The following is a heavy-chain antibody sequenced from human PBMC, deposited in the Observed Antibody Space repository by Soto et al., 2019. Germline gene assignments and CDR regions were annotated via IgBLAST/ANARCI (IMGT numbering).Heavy chain of an antibody. J-gene: IGHJ4*02. CDR2: IKPDGFEK. CDR1: GFSFTNFW. V-gene: IGHV3-7*01. Sequence: GGSLRLSCAASGFSFTNFWMSWVRQAPGKGLEWVANIKPDGFEKDYVDSVKGRFTISRDNAKSSLNLQMNSLRAEDTAIYYCTRARDFYNGGWYSDYFDYWGQGALVT. D-gene: IGHD6-19*01. CDR3: TRARDFYNGGWYSDYFDY.